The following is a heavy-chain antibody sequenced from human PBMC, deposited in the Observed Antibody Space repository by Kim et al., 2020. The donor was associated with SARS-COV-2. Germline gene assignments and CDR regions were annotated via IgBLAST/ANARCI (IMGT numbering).Heavy chain of an antibody. CDR2: A. CDR3: ARGGEMATVDY. D-gene: IGHD4-4*01. J-gene: IGHJ4*02. Sequence: ANYAPKFQGRVTITADESTSTAYMELSSLRSEDTAVYYCARGGEMATVDYWGQGTLVTVSS. V-gene: IGHV1-69*01.